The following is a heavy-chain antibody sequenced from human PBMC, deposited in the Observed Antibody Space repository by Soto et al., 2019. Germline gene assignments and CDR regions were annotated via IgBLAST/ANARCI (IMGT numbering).Heavy chain of an antibody. V-gene: IGHV1-3*01. CDR2: INAGNGNT. J-gene: IGHJ5*02. CDR3: ARTITIFGVDQSPFDP. D-gene: IGHD3-3*01. Sequence: ASVKVSCKASGYTFTSYAMHWVRQAPGQRLEWMGWINAGNGNTKYSQKFQGRVTITRDTSASTAYMELSSLRSEDTAVYYCARTITIFGVDQSPFDPWGQGTLVTVSS. CDR1: GYTFTSYA.